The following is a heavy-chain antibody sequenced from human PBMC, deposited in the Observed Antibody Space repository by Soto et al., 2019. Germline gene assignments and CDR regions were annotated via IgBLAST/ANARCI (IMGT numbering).Heavy chain of an antibody. CDR1: GGSFSGYY. J-gene: IGHJ6*03. V-gene: IGHV4-34*01. CDR2: INHSGST. Sequence: PSETLSLTCAVYGGSFSGYYWSWIRQPPGKGLEWIGEINHSGSTNYNPSLKSRVTISVDTSKNQFSLKLSSVTAADTSLYFRAIMNYYGSGSYSKGMDVWGKGTTVTVSS. D-gene: IGHD3-10*01. CDR3: AIMNYYGSGSYSKGMDV.